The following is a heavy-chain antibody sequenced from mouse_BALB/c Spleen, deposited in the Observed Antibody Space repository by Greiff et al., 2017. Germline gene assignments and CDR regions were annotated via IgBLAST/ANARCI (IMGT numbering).Heavy chain of an antibody. Sequence: EVQRVESGGGLVQPGGSLKLSCAASGFTFSSYTMSWVRQTPEKRLEWVAYISNGGGSTYYPDTVKGRFTISRDNAKNTLYLQMSSLKSEDTAMYYCARHGGGYDGFDYWGQGTTLTVSS. CDR2: ISNGGGST. J-gene: IGHJ2*01. D-gene: IGHD2-2*01. CDR1: GFTFSSYT. CDR3: ARHGGGYDGFDY. V-gene: IGHV5-12-2*01.